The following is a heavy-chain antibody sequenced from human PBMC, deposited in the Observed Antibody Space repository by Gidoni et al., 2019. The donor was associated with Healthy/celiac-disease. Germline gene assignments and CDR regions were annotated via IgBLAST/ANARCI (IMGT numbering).Heavy chain of an antibody. CDR1: AGSFSGYY. D-gene: IGHD2-15*01. J-gene: IGHJ6*02. V-gene: IGHV4-34*01. CDR3: ARGVVVAATPWYYYYGMDV. Sequence: QVQLQQWGAGLLKPSESLSLTCAVYAGSFSGYYWSWLRQPPGKGLEWIGEINNSGSTNYNPSLKSRVTISVDTSKNQFSLKLSSVTAADTAVYYCARGVVVAATPWYYYYGMDVWGQGTTVTVSS. CDR2: INNSGST.